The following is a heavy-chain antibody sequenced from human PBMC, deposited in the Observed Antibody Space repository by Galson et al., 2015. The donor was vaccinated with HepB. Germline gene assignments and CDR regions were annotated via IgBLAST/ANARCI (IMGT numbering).Heavy chain of an antibody. Sequence: TLSLTCTVSGGSISSYYWSWIRQPAGKGLEWIGRIYTSGSTNYNPSLKSRVTMSVDTSKNQFSLKLSSVTAADTAVYYCARDRSRRPPFGVVIHDAFDIWGQATMVTVSS. CDR2: IYTSGST. CDR3: ARDRSRRPPFGVVIHDAFDI. J-gene: IGHJ3*02. CDR1: GGSISSYY. D-gene: IGHD3-3*01. V-gene: IGHV4-4*07.